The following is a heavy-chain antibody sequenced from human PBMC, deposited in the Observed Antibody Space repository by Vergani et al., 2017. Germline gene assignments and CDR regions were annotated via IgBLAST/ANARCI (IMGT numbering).Heavy chain of an antibody. J-gene: IGHJ4*02. D-gene: IGHD2-2*01. Sequence: QAQLQQWGAGLLKPSETLSLTCAIYGGSFNDYWWTWIRQPPGKGLEWIGEIRHDGITHYSPSLKSRVTISIDTSKNQFSLKLSSVTAADTAVYYCARVPRGTSWAAGRSWPDYWGQGTLVTVSS. CDR3: ARVPRGTSWAAGRSWPDY. CDR1: GGSFNDYW. V-gene: IGHV4-34*01. CDR2: IRHDGIT.